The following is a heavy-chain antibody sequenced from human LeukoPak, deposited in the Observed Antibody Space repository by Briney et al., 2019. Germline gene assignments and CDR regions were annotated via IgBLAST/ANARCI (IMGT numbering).Heavy chain of an antibody. Sequence: PGGSLRLSCAASGFTFIDHYMDWVRQAPGKGLEWVSYISSSSSTIYYADSVMGRFTISRDNAKNSLYLQMNSLRDEDTAVYYCARENYDYVWGSFPFDYWGQGTLVTVSS. CDR3: ARENYDYVWGSFPFDY. CDR1: GFTFIDHY. D-gene: IGHD3-16*01. CDR2: ISSSSSTI. J-gene: IGHJ4*02. V-gene: IGHV3-48*02.